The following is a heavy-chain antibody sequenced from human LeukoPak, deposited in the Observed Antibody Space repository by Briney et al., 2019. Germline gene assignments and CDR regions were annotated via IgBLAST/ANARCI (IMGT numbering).Heavy chain of an antibody. CDR1: GFTFSSYG. J-gene: IGHJ4*02. V-gene: IGHV3-30*03. CDR2: ISHDGSNK. Sequence: GGSLRLSCAASGFTFSSYGIHWVRQAPGKGLEWVAVISHDGSNKYYADSVKGRFTISRDNAKNSVYLQMNSLRVEDTAVYYCARGVSVVDWGQGTLVTVSS. CDR3: ARGVSVVD. D-gene: IGHD2-21*01.